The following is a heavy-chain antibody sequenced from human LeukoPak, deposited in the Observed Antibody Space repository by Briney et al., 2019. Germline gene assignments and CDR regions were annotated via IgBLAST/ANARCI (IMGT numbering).Heavy chain of an antibody. D-gene: IGHD2-8*01. V-gene: IGHV3-33*06. Sequence: GRSLRLSCAASGLTFNNYGMHWVRQAPGKGLEWVAVIWYDGTIKYYADSVKGRFTISRDNSKNTLYLQMNSLRAEDTAVYYCAKDTSIGRYCTNGVCSPFDYWGQGTLVTVSS. J-gene: IGHJ4*02. CDR3: AKDTSIGRYCTNGVCSPFDY. CDR1: GLTFNNYG. CDR2: IWYDGTIK.